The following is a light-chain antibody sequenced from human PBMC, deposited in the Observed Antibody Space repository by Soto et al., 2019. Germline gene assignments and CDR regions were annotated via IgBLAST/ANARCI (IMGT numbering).Light chain of an antibody. CDR1: QSVGKR. Sequence: EIVMTQSPGTLSVSPGDSATLSCRASQSVGKRLAWYQQRPGKAPRLLIYAASTRATGIPARFSAFGSGTEDTLTINDLQSADFAFSYCQQYHNRPLYTFGQGTNLDIK. CDR2: AAS. J-gene: IGKJ2*01. V-gene: IGKV3-15*01. CDR3: QQYHNRPLYT.